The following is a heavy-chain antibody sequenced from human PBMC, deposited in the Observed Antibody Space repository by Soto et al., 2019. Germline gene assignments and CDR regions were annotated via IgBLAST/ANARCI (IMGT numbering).Heavy chain of an antibody. V-gene: IGHV3-20*04. CDR3: AKSQSPMVRGVIEAFDY. Sequence: GGSLRLSCVASGFTFDDYGMSWVRQVPGKGLEWVSGINWNGGTTHYADSVKGRFTISRDNAKNSLYLQMNSLRAEDTALYYCAKSQSPMVRGVIEAFDYWGQGT. CDR2: INWNGGTT. CDR1: GFTFDDYG. J-gene: IGHJ4*02. D-gene: IGHD3-10*01.